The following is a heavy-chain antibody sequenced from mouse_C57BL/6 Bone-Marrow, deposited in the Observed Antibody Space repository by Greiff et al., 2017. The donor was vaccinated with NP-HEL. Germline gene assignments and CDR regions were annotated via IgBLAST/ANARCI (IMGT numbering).Heavy chain of an antibody. V-gene: IGHV1-59*01. CDR2: IDPSDSYT. Sequence: QVQLQQSGAELVRPGTSVKLSCKASCYTFTSYWMHWVKQRPGQGLEWIGVIDPSDSYTNYNQKFKGKATLTVDTSSSTAYMQLSSLTSEDSAVYYCARQGGPGVWGTGTTVTVSS. CDR1: CYTFTSYW. CDR3: ARQGGPGV. J-gene: IGHJ1*03.